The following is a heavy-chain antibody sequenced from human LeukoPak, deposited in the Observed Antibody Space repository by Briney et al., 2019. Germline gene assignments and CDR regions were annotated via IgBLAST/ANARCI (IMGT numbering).Heavy chain of an antibody. V-gene: IGHV3-23*01. CDR3: AKDLAYSNYDLKYGMDV. CDR2: ISGSGVNT. J-gene: IGHJ6*02. Sequence: GGSLRLSCAASGFTLNNAWMSWVRQAPGKGLEWVSGISGSGVNTYYADSVKGRFTISRDNSKNTLYLQMNSLRAEDTAVYYCAKDLAYSNYDLKYGMDVWGQGTTVTVSS. CDR1: GFTLNNAW. D-gene: IGHD4-11*01.